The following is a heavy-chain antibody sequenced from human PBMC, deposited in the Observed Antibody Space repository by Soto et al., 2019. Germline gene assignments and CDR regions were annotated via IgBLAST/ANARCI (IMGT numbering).Heavy chain of an antibody. D-gene: IGHD4-17*01. CDR1: GFTFSSYS. V-gene: IGHV3-21*01. J-gene: IGHJ3*02. CDR2: ISSSSSYI. Sequence: EVQLVESGGGLVKPGGSLRLSCAASGFTFSSYSMNWVRQAPGKGLEWVSSISSSSSYIYYADSVKGRFTISRDNAKNSLYLQMNSLRAEDTAVYYCARDHFSVDYGAGAFDIWGQGTMVTVSS. CDR3: ARDHFSVDYGAGAFDI.